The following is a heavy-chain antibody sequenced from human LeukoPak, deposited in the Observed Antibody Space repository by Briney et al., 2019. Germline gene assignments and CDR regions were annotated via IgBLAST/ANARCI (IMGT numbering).Heavy chain of an antibody. V-gene: IGHV3-48*03. CDR1: GFSFSSYE. CDR3: ARDYAGNSGFFDY. CDR2: ISGSADTI. D-gene: IGHD4-23*01. J-gene: IGHJ4*02. Sequence: GGSLRLSCAVSGFSFSSYEMNWVRQAPGKGLEWVSYISGSADTIYYADSVKGRFTISRDNAKNSLYLQVNSLRVEDTAVYYCARDYAGNSGFFDYWGQGTLVTVSS.